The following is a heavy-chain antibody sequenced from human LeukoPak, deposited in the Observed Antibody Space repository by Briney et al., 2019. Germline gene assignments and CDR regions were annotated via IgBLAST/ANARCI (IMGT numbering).Heavy chain of an antibody. J-gene: IGHJ3*02. V-gene: IGHV4-39*01. CDR3: ARQSAQSYDFWSGYYRMDAFDI. CDR1: GGSISSSSYY. D-gene: IGHD3-3*01. CDR2: IYYSGST. Sequence: SETLSLTCTVSGGSISSSSYYWGWIRQPPGKGLEWIGSIYYSGSTYYNPSLKSRVTISVDTSKNQFSLKLSSVTAADTAVYYCARQSAQSYDFWSGYYRMDAFDIWGQGTMVTVSS.